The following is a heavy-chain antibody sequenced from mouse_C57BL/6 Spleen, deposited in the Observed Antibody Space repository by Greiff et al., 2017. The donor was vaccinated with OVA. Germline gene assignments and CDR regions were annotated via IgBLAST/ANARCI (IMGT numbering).Heavy chain of an antibody. D-gene: IGHD2-4*01. CDR1: GFTFTSYW. Sequence: QVQLQQPGAELVKPGASVKLSCKASGFTFTSYWMHWVKQRPGQGLEWIGMIHPNSGSTKYNEKFKSKATLTVDKSYSTAYMQLSSLTTEVTAVYYCVCWSYYDYDGTACYFDYWGQGTTLTVSS. J-gene: IGHJ2*01. V-gene: IGHV1-64*01. CDR2: IHPNSGST. CDR3: VCWSYYDYDGTACYFDY.